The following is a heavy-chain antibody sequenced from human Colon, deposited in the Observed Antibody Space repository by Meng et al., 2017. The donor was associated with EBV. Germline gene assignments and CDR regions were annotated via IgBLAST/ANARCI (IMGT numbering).Heavy chain of an antibody. CDR2: INHSGSA. D-gene: IGHD2-2*03. CDR1: GGSLSGYY. Sequence: QVQRQQGGAGLLKPSETLSLTCGVRGGSLSGYYWSWIRHFPGRTLEFIGDINHSGSANYNPSLRSRVTISVDTSKNQIFLNLHSVTAADTAVYHCARTFGYCSNNNCPRTLGYWGQGTLVTVSS. J-gene: IGHJ4*02. V-gene: IGHV4-34*02. CDR3: ARTFGYCSNNNCPRTLGY.